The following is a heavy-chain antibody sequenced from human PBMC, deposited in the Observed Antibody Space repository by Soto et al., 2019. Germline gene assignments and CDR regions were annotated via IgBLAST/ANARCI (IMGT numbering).Heavy chain of an antibody. J-gene: IGHJ4*02. V-gene: IGHV3-21*01. CDR2: ISHSGSYI. Sequence: GGSLRLSCAASGFTFNTYSMNWVRQAPGKGLEWVSSISHSGSYIHYADSVKGRFTISRDNAKNSLYLQMSSLRAEDTALYYCARDPRGPVGIWGTYPLIYYFDYWGQGALVTVSS. CDR1: GFTFNTYS. CDR3: ARDPRGPVGIWGTYPLIYYFDY. D-gene: IGHD3-16*02.